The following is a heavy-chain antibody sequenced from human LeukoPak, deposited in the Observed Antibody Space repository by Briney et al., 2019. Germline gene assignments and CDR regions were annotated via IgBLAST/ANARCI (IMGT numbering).Heavy chain of an antibody. J-gene: IGHJ4*02. CDR2: IYSGGST. V-gene: IGHV3-53*01. Sequence: GGSLRLFCAASGFTVSSNYMSWVRQAPGKGLEWVSVIYSGGSTYYADSVKGRFTISRDNSKNTLYLQMNSLRAEDTAVYYCARVRDGYNTLDYWGQGTLVTVSS. CDR1: GFTVSSNY. D-gene: IGHD5-24*01. CDR3: ARVRDGYNTLDY.